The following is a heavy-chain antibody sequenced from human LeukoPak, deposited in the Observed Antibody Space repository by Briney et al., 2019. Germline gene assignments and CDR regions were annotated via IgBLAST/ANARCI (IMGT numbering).Heavy chain of an antibody. J-gene: IGHJ4*01. Sequence: SGPTLVNPTQTPTLTCTFSGFSLSTRGVGVGWIRQPPGKALEWLALIYWNDDKRYSPSLKSRLTITKDTSKNQVVLTMTNMDPVDTATYYCAHSAYLYDILTGYHSGYIDYWGQGTLVTVSS. CDR2: IYWNDDK. D-gene: IGHD3-9*01. V-gene: IGHV2-5*01. CDR1: GFSLSTRGVG. CDR3: AHSAYLYDILTGYHSGYIDY.